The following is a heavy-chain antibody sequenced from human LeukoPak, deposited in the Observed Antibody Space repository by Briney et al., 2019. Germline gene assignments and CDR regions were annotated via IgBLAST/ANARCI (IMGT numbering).Heavy chain of an antibody. CDR2: INHSGST. J-gene: IGHJ5*02. D-gene: IGHD3-10*01. CDR3: ARRSRAYYYGSGSYTNWFDP. Sequence: SETLSLTCAVYGGSFSGYYWSWIRQPPGKGLEWIGEINHSGSTNYNPSLKSRVTISVDTSKNQFSLKLSSVTAADTAAYYCARRSRAYYYGSGSYTNWFDPWGQGTLVTVSS. CDR1: GGSFSGYY. V-gene: IGHV4-34*01.